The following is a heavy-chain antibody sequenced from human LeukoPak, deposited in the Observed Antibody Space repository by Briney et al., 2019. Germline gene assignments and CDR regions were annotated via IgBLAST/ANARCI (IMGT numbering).Heavy chain of an antibody. D-gene: IGHD4-17*01. V-gene: IGHV3-23*01. CDR2: ISGSGDRT. CDR3: AKDPNGDYIGAFDI. CDR1: GITASSYA. Sequence: SGGSLRLSCAASGITASSYAMTWVRQAPGKGLEWVSSISGSGDRTMYADSVKGRFTISRDNFKNTLYLQMNSLRAEDTALYHCAKDPNGDYIGAFDIWGQGTMVTVSS. J-gene: IGHJ3*02.